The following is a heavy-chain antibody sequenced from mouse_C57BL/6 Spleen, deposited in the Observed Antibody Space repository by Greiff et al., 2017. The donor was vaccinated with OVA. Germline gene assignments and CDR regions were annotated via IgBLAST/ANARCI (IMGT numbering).Heavy chain of an antibody. CDR1: GFTFSSYA. Sequence: EVHLVESGGGLVKPGGSLKLSCAASGFTFSSYAMSWVRQTPEKRLEWVATISDGGSYTYYPDNVKGRFTISRDNAKNNLYLQMSHLKSEDTAMVYCARVVTTAYWGQGTLVTVSA. CDR3: ARVVTTAY. J-gene: IGHJ3*01. V-gene: IGHV5-4*01. CDR2: ISDGGSYT. D-gene: IGHD2-1*01.